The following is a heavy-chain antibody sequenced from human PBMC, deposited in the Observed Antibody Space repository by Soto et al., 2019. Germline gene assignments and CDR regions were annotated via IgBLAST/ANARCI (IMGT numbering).Heavy chain of an antibody. J-gene: IGHJ4*02. CDR2: SSSNGGNK. CDR1: GFTFSSYG. CDR3: VTPLDCSGGSCYY. V-gene: IGHV3-64D*08. Sequence: HPGGSLRLSCAASGFTFSSYGMHWVRQAPGKGLEYVSASSSNGGNKYYADSVKGRFTISRDNSKNTLYLQMSSLRAEDTAVYYCVTPLDCSGGSCYYWGQGTLVTVSS. D-gene: IGHD2-15*01.